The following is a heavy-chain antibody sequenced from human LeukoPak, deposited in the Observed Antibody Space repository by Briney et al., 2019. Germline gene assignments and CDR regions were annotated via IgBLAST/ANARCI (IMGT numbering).Heavy chain of an antibody. D-gene: IGHD3-22*01. J-gene: IGHJ4*02. CDR2: IYPGDSDT. CDR3: ARLYYYDSSGYLYYFDY. V-gene: IGHV5-51*01. Sequence: GESLKISCKGSGYSFTSYWIGWVRQMPGKGLEWMGIIYPGDSDTRYSPSLQGQVTISADKSISAAYLQWSSLKASDTAMYYCARLYYYDSSGYLYYFDYWGQGTLVTVSS. CDR1: GYSFTSYW.